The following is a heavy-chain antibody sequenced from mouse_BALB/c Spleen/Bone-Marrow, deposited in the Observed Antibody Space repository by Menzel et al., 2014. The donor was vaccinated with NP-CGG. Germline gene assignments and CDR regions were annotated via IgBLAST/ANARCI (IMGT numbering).Heavy chain of an antibody. CDR1: GYSFTDYA. Sequence: VQLQQSGAELVRPGVSVKISCKGSGYSFTDYAMHWVKQSHAKSLEWIGVIGTYYGDATYNQMLKTKATMTVDKSSSTAYMELARLTSDSALYCCAGEGHGLAFWGQGTLVTVSA. V-gene: IGHV1S137*01. J-gene: IGHJ3*01. CDR3: AGEGHGLAF. CDR2: IGTYYGDA.